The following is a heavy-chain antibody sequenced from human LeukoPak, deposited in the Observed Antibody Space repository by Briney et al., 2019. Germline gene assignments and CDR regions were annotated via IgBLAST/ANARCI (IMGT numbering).Heavy chain of an antibody. J-gene: IGHJ4*02. CDR2: INHSGST. CDR1: GGSINNYY. V-gene: IGHV4-34*01. D-gene: IGHD3-22*01. Sequence: PSETLSLTCSVSGGSINNYYWSWIRQPPGKGLEWIGEINHSGSTNYNPSLKSRVTISVDTSKNQFSLKLSSVTAADTAVYYCARLGSFYYNTSGYYVVDYWGQGTLVTVSS. CDR3: ARLGSFYYNTSGYYVVDY.